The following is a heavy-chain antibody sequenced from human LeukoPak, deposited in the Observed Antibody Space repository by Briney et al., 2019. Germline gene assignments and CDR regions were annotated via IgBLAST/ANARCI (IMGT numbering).Heavy chain of an antibody. CDR1: GYTFTGYY. CDR2: INPNSGGT. V-gene: IGHV1-2*02. J-gene: IGHJ4*02. D-gene: IGHD3-22*01. CDR3: AGGGSSGYYYGSPYYFDY. Sequence: ASVKVSCKASGYTFTGYYMHWVRQAPGQGLEWMGWINPNSGGTNYAQKFQGRVTMTRDTSISTAYMELSRLRSDDTAVYYCAGGGSSGYYYGSPYYFDYWGQGTLVTVSS.